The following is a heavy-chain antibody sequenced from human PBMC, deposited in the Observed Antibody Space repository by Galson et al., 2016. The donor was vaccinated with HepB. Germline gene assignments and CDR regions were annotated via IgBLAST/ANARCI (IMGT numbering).Heavy chain of an antibody. D-gene: IGHD5-12*01. CDR3: AKNTGYSGYGPAGAFDI. J-gene: IGHJ3*02. CDR2: IIPVFGTA. V-gene: IGHV1-69*01. Sequence: SCKASGGTFSSYAISWVRQAPGQGLEWMGGIIPVFGTATYAQKFQGRVTITADEFTSTAYMELSNLRSEDTGVYYCAKNTGYSGYGPAGAFDIWGQGTMVTVSS. CDR1: GGTFSSYA.